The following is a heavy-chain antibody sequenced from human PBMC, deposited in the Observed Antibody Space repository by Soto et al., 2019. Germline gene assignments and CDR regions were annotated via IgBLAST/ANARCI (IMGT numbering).Heavy chain of an antibody. J-gene: IGHJ6*03. CDR2: IYYSGST. Sequence: QLQLQESGPGLVKPSETLSLTCTVSGGSISSSSYYWGWIRQPPGKGLEWIGSIYYSGSTYYNPSLRSRVTISVETSKNQFSLKLSSVTAADTAVYYCARQGNYYGSGIRPDQGYYYYYMDVWGKGTTVTVSS. D-gene: IGHD3-10*01. CDR1: GGSISSSSYY. CDR3: ARQGNYYGSGIRPDQGYYYYYMDV. V-gene: IGHV4-39*01.